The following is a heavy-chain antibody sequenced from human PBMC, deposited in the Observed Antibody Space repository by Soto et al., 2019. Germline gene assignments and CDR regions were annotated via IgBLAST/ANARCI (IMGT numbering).Heavy chain of an antibody. J-gene: IGHJ6*02. CDR1: GFPFRDYA. Sequence: ESGGGVVQPGRSLRLSCAASGFPFRDYAFHWVRQPPGKGLEWVAVLSYDGSEKYYGDSVKGRFTISRDNAKNMLYLQLSSLRAEDTAVYYCARGQLVNPGYYYGMDIWGQGTTVTVSS. CDR2: LSYDGSEK. D-gene: IGHD3-22*01. V-gene: IGHV3-33*01. CDR3: ARGQLVNPGYYYGMDI.